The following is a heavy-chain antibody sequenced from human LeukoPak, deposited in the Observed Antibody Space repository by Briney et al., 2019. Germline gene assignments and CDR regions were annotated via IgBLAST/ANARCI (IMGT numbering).Heavy chain of an antibody. CDR2: MYYSGST. Sequence: SETLSLTCTVSGDSISTYYWSWIRQPPGKGLEWIGYMYYSGSTNYNPSLKSRVTISVDTSKNQFSLKLSSVTAADAAVYYCARDRGSAGGFDYWGQGTLVTVSS. CDR1: GDSISTYY. V-gene: IGHV4-59*01. J-gene: IGHJ4*02. CDR3: ARDRGSAGGFDY. D-gene: IGHD2-15*01.